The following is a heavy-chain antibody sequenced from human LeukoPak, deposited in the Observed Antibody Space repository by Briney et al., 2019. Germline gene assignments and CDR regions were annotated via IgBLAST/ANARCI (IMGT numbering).Heavy chain of an antibody. D-gene: IGHD3-22*01. CDR1: GGSISRSGYS. CDR2: IYYTGST. J-gene: IGHJ5*02. Sequence: PSQTLSLTCAVSGGSISRSGYSWSWIRQPPGKGLDWIAYIYYTGSTYYNPSLKSRVTISLDTSRNQFSLKLTSVTAADTAVYYCARGGDSSGYEGRFDPWGQGTLVTVSS. V-gene: IGHV4-30-4*07. CDR3: ARGGDSSGYEGRFDP.